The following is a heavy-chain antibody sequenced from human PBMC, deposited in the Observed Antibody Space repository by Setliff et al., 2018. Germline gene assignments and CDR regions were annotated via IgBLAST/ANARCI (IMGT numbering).Heavy chain of an antibody. D-gene: IGHD3-22*01. CDR1: GGTFSSYA. V-gene: IGHV1-69*05. CDR2: IIPIFGTA. Sequence: KVSCKASGGTFSSYAISWVRKAPGQGLEWMGGIIPIFGTANYAQKFQGRVTITTDESTSTAYMELSSLRSEDTAVYYCARATYYYDSSGYFLDAFDIWGQGTMVTVSS. CDR3: ARATYYYDSSGYFLDAFDI. J-gene: IGHJ3*02.